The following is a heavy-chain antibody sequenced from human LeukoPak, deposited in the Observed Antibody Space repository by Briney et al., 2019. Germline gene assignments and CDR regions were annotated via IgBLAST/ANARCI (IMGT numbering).Heavy chain of an antibody. V-gene: IGHV4-39*01. Sequence: SETLSLTCTVSGGSISSSSYYWGWIRQPPGKGLEWIGSIYYSGSTYYNPSLKSRVTISVDTSKNQFSLKLSSVTAADTAVYYCARRPVVVAAKGRYFDYWGRGTLVTVSS. CDR3: ARRPVVVAAKGRYFDY. D-gene: IGHD2-15*01. CDR2: IYYSGST. J-gene: IGHJ4*02. CDR1: GGSISSSSYY.